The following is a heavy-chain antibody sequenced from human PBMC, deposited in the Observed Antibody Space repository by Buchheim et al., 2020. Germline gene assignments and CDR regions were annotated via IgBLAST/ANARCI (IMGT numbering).Heavy chain of an antibody. CDR3: ARDQGSGWYPWFDP. V-gene: IGHV3-33*01. Sequence: QVQLVESGGGVVQPGRSLRLSCAASGFTFSSYGMHWVRQAPGKGLEWVAVIWYDGSNKYYADSVKGRFTISRDNSTNTLYLQMNSLRAEDTAVYYCARDQGSGWYPWFDPWGQGTL. CDR1: GFTFSSYG. CDR2: IWYDGSNK. D-gene: IGHD6-19*01. J-gene: IGHJ5*02.